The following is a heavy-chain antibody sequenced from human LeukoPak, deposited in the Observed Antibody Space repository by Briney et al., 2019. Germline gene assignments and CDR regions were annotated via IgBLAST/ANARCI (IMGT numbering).Heavy chain of an antibody. CDR3: VRASGSYGGFDP. Sequence: SQALSLTCAISGDSVSSNSAAWNWIRQSPSRVLEWLGRTYYRSKWYNDYAVSVKSRITINPDTSKNQFSLQLNSVTPEDTAVYYCVRASGSYGGFDPWGQGTLVTVSS. V-gene: IGHV6-1*01. D-gene: IGHD1-26*01. CDR1: GDSVSSNSAA. J-gene: IGHJ5*02. CDR2: TYYRSKWYN.